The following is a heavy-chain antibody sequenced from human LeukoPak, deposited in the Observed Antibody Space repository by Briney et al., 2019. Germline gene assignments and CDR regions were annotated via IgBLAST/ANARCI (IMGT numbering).Heavy chain of an antibody. J-gene: IGHJ4*02. CDR1: GYTFTGYY. Sequence: GASVKVSCKASGYTFTGYYMHWVRQAPGQGLEWMGWINPNSGGTNYAQKFQGWVTMTRDTPISTAYMELSRLRSDDTAVYYCARGSPGGDYVYDYWGQGTLVTVSS. D-gene: IGHD4-17*01. CDR3: ARGSPGGDYVYDY. CDR2: INPNSGGT. V-gene: IGHV1-2*04.